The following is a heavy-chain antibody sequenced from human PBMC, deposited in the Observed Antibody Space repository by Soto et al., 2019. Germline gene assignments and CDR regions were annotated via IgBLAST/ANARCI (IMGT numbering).Heavy chain of an antibody. Sequence: SETLSLTCTVSGGSISSYYWSWIRQPPGKGLEWIGYIYYSGSTNYNPSLKSRVTISVDTSKNQFSLKLSSVTAADTAVYYCARHGRGYDILTGYYTGWFDPWGQGTLVTVSS. CDR3: ARHGRGYDILTGYYTGWFDP. V-gene: IGHV4-59*08. J-gene: IGHJ5*02. CDR1: GGSISSYY. CDR2: IYYSGST. D-gene: IGHD3-9*01.